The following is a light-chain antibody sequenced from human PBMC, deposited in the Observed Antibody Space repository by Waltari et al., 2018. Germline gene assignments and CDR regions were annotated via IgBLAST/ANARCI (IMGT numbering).Light chain of an antibody. CDR1: TIISRR. CDR2: KSS. J-gene: IGKJ1*01. V-gene: IGKV1-5*03. Sequence: DIQMTQSTSNLSASVGHRVTITCRASTIISRRLAWYQKKPGKAPKLLIYKSSSLESGVPSRFSGSGSGTEFTLTISSLQPDDFATYYCQQYNSYWTFGQGTKVEIK. CDR3: QQYNSYWT.